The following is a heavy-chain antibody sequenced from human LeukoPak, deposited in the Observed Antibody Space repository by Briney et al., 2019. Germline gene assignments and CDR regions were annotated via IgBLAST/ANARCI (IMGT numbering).Heavy chain of an antibody. D-gene: IGHD2-21*02. V-gene: IGHV3-11*04. CDR2: ISNSGNTI. J-gene: IGHJ4*02. Sequence: GGSLRLSCAASGFTFSDYYMSWIRQAPGKGLEWISYISNSGNTIYYADSVKGRFTISRDNAKTSLYLQMNSLRAEDTAVYYCTRVVGDHDDYWGQGTLVTVSS. CDR1: GFTFSDYY. CDR3: TRVVGDHDDY.